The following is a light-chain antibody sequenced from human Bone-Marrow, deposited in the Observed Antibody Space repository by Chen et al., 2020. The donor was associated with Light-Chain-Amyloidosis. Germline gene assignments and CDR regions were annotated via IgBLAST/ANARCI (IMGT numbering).Light chain of an antibody. V-gene: IGLV2-14*01. CDR2: EVT. J-gene: IGLJ1*01. CDR1: SSDVGGDNH. CDR3: SSYTSTNTLV. Sequence: QSALTPPAPVSGSPGQSITISYTGTSSDVGGDNHVSWYQQHPDKAPKLLIYEVTNRPSWVPDRFSGSKSDNTASLTISGLQTEDEADYFCSSYTSTNTLVFGSGTRVTVL.